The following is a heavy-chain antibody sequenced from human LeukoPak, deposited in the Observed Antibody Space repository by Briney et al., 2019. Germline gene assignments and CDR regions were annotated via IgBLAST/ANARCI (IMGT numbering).Heavy chain of an antibody. J-gene: IGHJ1*01. CDR2: ISSNGGST. Sequence: GGSLRLSCAASGFTFSSYAMHWVRQAPGKGLEYVSAISSNGGSTYYANSVKGRFTISRDNSKNTLYLQMGSLRAEDMAVYYCARGDGLLALRDEYFQHWGQGTLVTVSS. D-gene: IGHD5-24*01. CDR1: GFTFSSYA. CDR3: ARGDGLLALRDEYFQH. V-gene: IGHV3-64*01.